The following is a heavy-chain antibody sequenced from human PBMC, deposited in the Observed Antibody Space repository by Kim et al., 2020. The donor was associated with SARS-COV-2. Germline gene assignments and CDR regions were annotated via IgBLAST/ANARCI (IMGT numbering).Heavy chain of an antibody. CDR2: IDWDADK. D-gene: IGHD3-9*01. CDR3: ARITYDILTGYHYGMDV. Sequence: SGPTLVNPTQTLTLTCTFSGFSLSTSGMCVSWIRQPPGKALEWLALIDWDADKYYSTSLKTRLTISKDTSKNQVVLTMTNMDPVDTATYYCARITYDILTGYHYGMDVWGQGTTVTVSS. V-gene: IGHV2-70*01. J-gene: IGHJ6*02. CDR1: GFSLSTSGMC.